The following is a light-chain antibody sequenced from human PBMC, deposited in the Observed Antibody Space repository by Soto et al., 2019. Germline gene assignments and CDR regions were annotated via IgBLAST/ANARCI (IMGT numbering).Light chain of an antibody. Sequence: EVVMTQSPATLSVSPGEGVTLSCRASQGIGDTLAWYQHKPGQTPRLLIYDTSTRATGVQARFSGSRSGPEFTLTVICMQSEEFAIDYSQPYNSWPLTFGGGTKVESK. CDR2: DTS. CDR3: QPYNSWPLT. V-gene: IGKV3-15*01. J-gene: IGKJ4*01. CDR1: QGIGDT.